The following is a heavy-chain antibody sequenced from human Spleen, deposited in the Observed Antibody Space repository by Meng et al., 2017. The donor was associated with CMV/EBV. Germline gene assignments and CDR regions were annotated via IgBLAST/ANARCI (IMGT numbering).Heavy chain of an antibody. Sequence: ASVKVSCKASGYTFINYYMHWVRQAPGRGLEWMGRVNTYNGDTDYSQKFQGRVTMTRDTSISTSYMELSSLRSDDTAVYYCTPYDTVTGFEYWGQGSPVTVSS. CDR2: VNTYNGDT. D-gene: IGHD3-9*01. CDR3: TPYDTVTGFEY. J-gene: IGHJ4*02. V-gene: IGHV1-2*02. CDR1: GYTFINYY.